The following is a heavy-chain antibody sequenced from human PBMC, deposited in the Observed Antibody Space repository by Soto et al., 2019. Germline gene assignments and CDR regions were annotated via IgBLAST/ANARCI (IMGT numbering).Heavy chain of an antibody. J-gene: IGHJ4*02. Sequence: QVQLVQSGAEVKKPGASVKVSCKASGYTFTSYDINWVRQATGQGLEWMGWMNPNSGNTGYAQKFQGRVTMTRNTSISTAYMELSSLRSEDTAVYYCARGRVSIAVAGTEGYFDYWGQGTLVTVSS. D-gene: IGHD6-19*01. V-gene: IGHV1-8*01. CDR1: GYTFTSYD. CDR2: MNPNSGNT. CDR3: ARGRVSIAVAGTEGYFDY.